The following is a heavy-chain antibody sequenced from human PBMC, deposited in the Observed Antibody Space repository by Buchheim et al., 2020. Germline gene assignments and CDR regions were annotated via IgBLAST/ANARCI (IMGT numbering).Heavy chain of an antibody. V-gene: IGHV3-33*01. CDR2: IWYDGSNK. CDR1: GFTFSSYG. D-gene: IGHD3-22*01. CDR3: ARDDDSSGYYLIDY. Sequence: QVQLVESGGGVVQPGRSLRLSCAASGFTFSSYGMHWVRQAPGKGLEWVAVIWYDGSNKYYDDSVKGRFTISRDNSKNTLYLQMNSLRAEDTAVYYCARDDDSSGYYLIDYWGQGTL. J-gene: IGHJ4*02.